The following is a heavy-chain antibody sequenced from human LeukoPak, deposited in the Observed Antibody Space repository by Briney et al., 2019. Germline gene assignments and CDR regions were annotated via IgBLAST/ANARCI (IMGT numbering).Heavy chain of an antibody. CDR3: AREYAGTTTNWLDP. Sequence: ASVKVSCKASGYTFTGYYIHWARQAPGQGLEWMGWINPNSGDTNYAQKFQSRVTMTRDTSISIAYMDLKRLTSDDTAVYYCAREYAGTTTNWLDPWGQGTLVTVSS. V-gene: IGHV1-2*02. CDR2: INPNSGDT. CDR1: GYTFTGYY. D-gene: IGHD1-26*01. J-gene: IGHJ5*02.